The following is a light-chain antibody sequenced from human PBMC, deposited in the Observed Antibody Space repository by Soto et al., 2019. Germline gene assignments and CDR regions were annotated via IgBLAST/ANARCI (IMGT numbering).Light chain of an antibody. J-gene: IGLJ1*01. Sequence: QSALTQPRSVSGSPGQSVTISCTGTSRDVGGYNYVSWYQQHPGKAPKLMISDVSKRPSGVPDRFSGSKSDNTASLTISGLQAEDEADYYCCSYAGSYTYVFGTGTKVTVL. CDR3: CSYAGSYTYV. CDR2: DVS. CDR1: SRDVGGYNY. V-gene: IGLV2-11*01.